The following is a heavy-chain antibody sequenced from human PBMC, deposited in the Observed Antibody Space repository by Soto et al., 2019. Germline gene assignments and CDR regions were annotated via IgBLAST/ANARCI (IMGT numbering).Heavy chain of an antibody. CDR3: ARGPSGRSGSIFGVVIFSY. D-gene: IGHD3-3*01. Sequence: LRLSCAASGFTFRSYAMSWVRQAPGKGLEWVSGISGSGGSTYYADSVKGRVTITRDTSASTAYMELSSLRSEDTAVYYCARGPSGRSGSIFGVVIFSYWGQGTLVTVSS. CDR1: GFTFRSYA. V-gene: IGHV3-23*01. CDR2: ISGSGGST. J-gene: IGHJ4*02.